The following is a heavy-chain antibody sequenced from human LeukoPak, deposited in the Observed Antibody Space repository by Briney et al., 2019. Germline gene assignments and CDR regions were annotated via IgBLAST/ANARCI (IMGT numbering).Heavy chain of an antibody. V-gene: IGHV4-34*01. Sequence: SETLSLTCAVYGGSFSGYYWSWIRQPPGKGLEWIGEINHSGSTNYNQSLTSRGTISVDTYKNKFSLKLSSVTAAHTAVYYCARRQRDVVVVAATRRVAFDICGQGTMVTVSS. CDR2: INHSGST. CDR1: GGSFSGYY. J-gene: IGHJ3*02. D-gene: IGHD2-15*01. CDR3: ARRQRDVVVVAATRRVAFDI.